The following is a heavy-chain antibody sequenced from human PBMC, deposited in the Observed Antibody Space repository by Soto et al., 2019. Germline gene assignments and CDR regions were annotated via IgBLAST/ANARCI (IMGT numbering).Heavy chain of an antibody. CDR2: IIPIFGTA. J-gene: IGHJ4*02. CDR3: ASPGYSSGWYETDY. CDR1: GGTFSSYA. D-gene: IGHD6-19*01. Sequence: VQLVQSGAEVKKPGSSVKVSCKASGGTFSSYAISWVRQAPGQGLEWMGGIIPIFGTANYAQKFQGRVTITAAESTSTAYMELGSLRSEDTAVYYCASPGYSSGWYETDYWGQGTLVTVSS. V-gene: IGHV1-69*01.